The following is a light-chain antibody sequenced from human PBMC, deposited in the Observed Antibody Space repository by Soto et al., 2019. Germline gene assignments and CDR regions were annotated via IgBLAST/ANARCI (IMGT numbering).Light chain of an antibody. CDR1: QSLSSIN. J-gene: IGKJ4*01. Sequence: DIVFTQSPATLSLSPGERATLSCRASQSLSSINLAWFQQKPGQAPRLLIYGTSSRETGIPDRFSGSGAGTEFTLTISSLEAEDFAFAYCQQRNSWTLTFGGGTKVDIK. CDR3: QQRNSWTLT. CDR2: GTS. V-gene: IGKV3D-20*02.